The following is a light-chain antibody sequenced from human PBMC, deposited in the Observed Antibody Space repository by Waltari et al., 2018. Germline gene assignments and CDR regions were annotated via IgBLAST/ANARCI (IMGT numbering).Light chain of an antibody. J-gene: IGLJ2*01. CDR1: SSDVGGYNS. Sequence: QSALTQPPSASGSPGQSVPTPCTGTSSDVGGYNSVAWYQHHPGKAPKLMIYEVTRRPSGVPDRFSGSKSGDTASLTVSGLQAEDEADYYCSSYADNNILIFGGGTKLTVL. CDR3: SSYADNNILI. V-gene: IGLV2-8*01. CDR2: EVT.